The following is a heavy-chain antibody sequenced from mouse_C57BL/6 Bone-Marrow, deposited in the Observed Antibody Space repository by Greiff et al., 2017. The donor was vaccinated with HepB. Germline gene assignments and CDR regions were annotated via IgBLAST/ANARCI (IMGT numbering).Heavy chain of an antibody. J-gene: IGHJ4*01. V-gene: IGHV5-4*03. D-gene: IGHD1-1*01. CDR3: ARGPTVVAWDAMDY. CDR2: ISDGGSYT. Sequence: DVMLVESGGGLVKPGGSLKLSCAASGFTFSSYAMSWVRQTPEKRLEWVATISDGGSYTYYPDNVKGRFTISRDNAKNNLYLQMSHLKSEDTAMYYCARGPTVVAWDAMDYWGQGTSVTVS. CDR1: GFTFSSYA.